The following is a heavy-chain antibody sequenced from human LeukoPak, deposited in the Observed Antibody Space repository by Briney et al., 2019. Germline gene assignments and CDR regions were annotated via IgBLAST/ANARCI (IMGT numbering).Heavy chain of an antibody. Sequence: GGSLRLSCAASGFTFSSYSMNWVRQAPGKGLEWVSSISSSSSYIYYADSVKGRFTISRDNAKNSLYLQMNSLRAEDTAVYYGARDCSGGSCPEDHYFYMEVWGKGTTVTASS. V-gene: IGHV3-21*01. CDR3: ARDCSGGSCPEDHYFYMEV. J-gene: IGHJ6*03. D-gene: IGHD2-15*01. CDR1: GFTFSSYS. CDR2: ISSSSSYI.